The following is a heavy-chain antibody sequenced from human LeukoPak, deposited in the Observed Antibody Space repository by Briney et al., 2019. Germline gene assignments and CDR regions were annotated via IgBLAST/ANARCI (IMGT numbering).Heavy chain of an antibody. D-gene: IGHD5-12*01. J-gene: IGHJ4*02. CDR1: GGSLSGYY. CDR3: AGRRPSGYDLGYFDY. V-gene: IGHV4-34*01. Sequence: SETLSLTCAVYGGSLSGYYWSWIRQPPGKGLEWIGEINHSGSTNYNPSLKSRVTISVDTSKNQFSLKLSSVTAADTAVYYCAGRRPSGYDLGYFDYWGQGTLVTVSS. CDR2: INHSGST.